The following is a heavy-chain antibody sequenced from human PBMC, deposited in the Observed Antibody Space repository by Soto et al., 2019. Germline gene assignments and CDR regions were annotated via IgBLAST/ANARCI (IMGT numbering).Heavy chain of an antibody. J-gene: IGHJ4*02. D-gene: IGHD6-13*01. Sequence: ASVKVSCKASGYTFTSYGISWVRQAPGQGLEWMGWISAYNGNTNYAQRLRGRVTMTTDTSTSTAYMELRSLRSDDTAVYYCARDHSSSWYSPPYYFDYWGQGTLVTVSS. V-gene: IGHV1-18*04. CDR2: ISAYNGNT. CDR1: GYTFTSYG. CDR3: ARDHSSSWYSPPYYFDY.